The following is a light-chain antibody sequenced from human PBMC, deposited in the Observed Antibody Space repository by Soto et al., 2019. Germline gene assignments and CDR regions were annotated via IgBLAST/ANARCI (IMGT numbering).Light chain of an antibody. CDR2: GAS. V-gene: IGKV3-15*01. CDR3: HQYNNWPPYT. Sequence: EIVMTQSPATLSVFPEERATLSCRASQSVSTNLAWYQQKPGQAPRLLIYGASARATGIPARFSGSGSGTEFTLTLSSLQSEDFAVYYCHQYNNWPPYTFGQGTKLEIK. CDR1: QSVSTN. J-gene: IGKJ2*01.